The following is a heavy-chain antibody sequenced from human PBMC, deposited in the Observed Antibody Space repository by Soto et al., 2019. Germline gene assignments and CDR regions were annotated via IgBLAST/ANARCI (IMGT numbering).Heavy chain of an antibody. CDR2: IKNKANSYTT. CDR3: TVVQLVSSCSSDY. V-gene: IGHV3-72*01. D-gene: IGHD6-13*01. CDR1: GFTFSAYY. J-gene: IGHJ4*02. Sequence: EVQLVESGGGLVQPGGSLRLSCAASGFTFSAYYMDWVRQAPGKGLEWVGRIKNKANSYTTEYAAPVKGRLIISRDDSENSVFLPTNHRKTDDTAVDYCTVVQLVSSCSSDYWGQGILVTVSS.